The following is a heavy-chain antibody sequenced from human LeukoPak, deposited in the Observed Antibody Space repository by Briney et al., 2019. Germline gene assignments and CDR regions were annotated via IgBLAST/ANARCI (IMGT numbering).Heavy chain of an antibody. Sequence: PGGSLRLSCAASRFTFSNAWMNWVRQAPGKGLEWVGRIKSKADGETTDYASPVKGRFTISRDDSNNMVYLQMNSLKIEDTAVYYCAIDEPNYAPYDFDYWGQGPLVTVSS. V-gene: IGHV3-15*01. J-gene: IGHJ4*02. CDR1: RFTFSNAW. D-gene: IGHD4/OR15-4a*01. CDR2: IKSKADGETT. CDR3: AIDEPNYAPYDFDY.